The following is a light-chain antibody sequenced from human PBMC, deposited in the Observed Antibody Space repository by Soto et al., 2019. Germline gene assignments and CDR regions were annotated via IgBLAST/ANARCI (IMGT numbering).Light chain of an antibody. J-gene: IGKJ1*01. CDR1: QSISSW. CDR3: QQYNSYPWT. CDR2: KAS. V-gene: IGKV1-5*03. Sequence: DIQMTQSPATLSASVRDRVTITCRASQSISSWLAWYQQKTGKAPKILIYKASSLESGVPSRFRGSGSWTEFTLTISRLQPDDFETYYCQQYNSYPWTFGQGTKVDIK.